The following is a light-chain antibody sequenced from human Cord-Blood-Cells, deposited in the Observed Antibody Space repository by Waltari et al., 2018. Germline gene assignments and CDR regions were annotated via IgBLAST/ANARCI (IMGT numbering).Light chain of an antibody. Sequence: QSALTQPASVSGSPGQSITISCTGTSSDFGCDNDVSWYQQHPGNAPKLMIYEVSNRPSGVSNRFSGSKSGNTASLTISGLQAEDEADYYCSSYTSSSTLVFGTGTKVTVL. J-gene: IGLJ1*01. CDR2: EVS. CDR1: SSDFGCDND. CDR3: SSYTSSSTLV. V-gene: IGLV2-14*01.